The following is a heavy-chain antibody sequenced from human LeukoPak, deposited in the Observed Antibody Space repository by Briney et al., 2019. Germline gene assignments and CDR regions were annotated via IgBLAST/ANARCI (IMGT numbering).Heavy chain of an antibody. J-gene: IGHJ4*02. Sequence: GGSLRLSCVASGFTFSDYAMSWVRQAPGKGLEWVSGISDSGGSTYYADSVKGRCTISRDNSKNTVSLQMNNLRAEDTAVYYCARAGDSSGYSFDYWGQGTLVTVSS. V-gene: IGHV3-23*01. D-gene: IGHD3-22*01. CDR2: ISDSGGST. CDR1: GFTFSDYA. CDR3: ARAGDSSGYSFDY.